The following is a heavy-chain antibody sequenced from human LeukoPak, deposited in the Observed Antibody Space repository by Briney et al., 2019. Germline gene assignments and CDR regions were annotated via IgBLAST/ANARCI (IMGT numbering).Heavy chain of an antibody. CDR1: GYTFTGYY. D-gene: IGHD3-22*01. V-gene: IGHV1-2*02. Sequence: ASVKVSCKASGYTFTGYYMHWVRQAPGQGLEWMGWINPNSGGTNYAQKFQGRVTMTRDTSISTAYMELSRLRSEDTAVYYCARGLGDDYYDSSGSDFDPWGQGTLVTVSS. CDR3: ARGLGDDYYDSSGSDFDP. CDR2: INPNSGGT. J-gene: IGHJ5*02.